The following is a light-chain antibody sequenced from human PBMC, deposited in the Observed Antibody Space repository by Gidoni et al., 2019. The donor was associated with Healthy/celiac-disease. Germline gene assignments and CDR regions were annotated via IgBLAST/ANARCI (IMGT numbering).Light chain of an antibody. CDR3: QEDNNLPPTT. Sequence: EIVMTQSPATLSVSPGERATLSCRASQSVSSNLAWYQQKPGQAPRLLIYGASTRATGIPARFSGSGSGTEFTLNISRLQSEDFAGYYCQEDNNLPPTTFGQGTKLEIK. CDR2: GAS. CDR1: QSVSSN. V-gene: IGKV3-15*01. J-gene: IGKJ2*01.